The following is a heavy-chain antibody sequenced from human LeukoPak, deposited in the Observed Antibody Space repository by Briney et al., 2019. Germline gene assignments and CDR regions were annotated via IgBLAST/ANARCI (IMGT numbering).Heavy chain of an antibody. V-gene: IGHV4-34*01. Sequence: PSETLSLTCAVYGGSFSGYYRSWIRQPPGKGVEWSGEIKHNGSTNYNPSLNSRVTISVDTSKNQFSLKLSSVTAADTAVYYCASVFCSGGSCWQYWGQGTLVTVSS. J-gene: IGHJ4*02. D-gene: IGHD2-15*01. CDR3: ASVFCSGGSCWQY. CDR2: IKHNGST. CDR1: GGSFSGYY.